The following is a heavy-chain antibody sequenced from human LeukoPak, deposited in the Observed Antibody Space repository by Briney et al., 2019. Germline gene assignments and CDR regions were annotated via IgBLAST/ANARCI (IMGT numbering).Heavy chain of an antibody. CDR1: GYPFSRYL. J-gene: IGHJ4*02. CDR2: ISAHNGDT. Sequence: GASVRVSCKTSGYPFSRYLISWVRQAPGQGLEGMGWISAHNGDTKYAQRVQARLTMTTDTSTSTAYMELRSLTPNDTAVYYCAREVLKTHLLDWGQGTLVTVSS. V-gene: IGHV1-18*01. CDR3: AREVLKTHLLD.